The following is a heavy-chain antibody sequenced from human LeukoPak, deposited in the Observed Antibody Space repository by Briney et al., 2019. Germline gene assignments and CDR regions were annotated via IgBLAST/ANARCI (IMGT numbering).Heavy chain of an antibody. CDR3: ARGKFFGSSSRVSY. CDR1: GFTFSSYA. J-gene: IGHJ4*02. V-gene: IGHV3-30*01. CDR2: ISYDGSNK. D-gene: IGHD6-6*01. Sequence: GGSLRLSCAASGFTFSSYAMHWVRQAPGKGLEWVGVISYDGSNKYYADSVKGRFTISRDNSKNTLYLQMNSLRAEDTAVYYCARGKFFGSSSRVSYWGQGTLVTVSS.